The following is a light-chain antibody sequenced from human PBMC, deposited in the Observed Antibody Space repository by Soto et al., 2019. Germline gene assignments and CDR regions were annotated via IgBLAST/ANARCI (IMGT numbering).Light chain of an antibody. CDR2: DAS. V-gene: IGKV3-11*01. CDR1: QSLSRF. CDR3: QQRTNLLT. Sequence: ENVFTHSPATLSLPPGERATLSCRASQSLSRFLAWYQQKPGQAPRLLIYDASNRATGVPARFSGSGSGTDFTLTISSLEPEDFAVYYCQQRTNLLTFGGGTKVDIK. J-gene: IGKJ4*01.